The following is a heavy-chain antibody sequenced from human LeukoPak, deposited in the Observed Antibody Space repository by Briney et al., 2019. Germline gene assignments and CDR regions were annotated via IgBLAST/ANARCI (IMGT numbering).Heavy chain of an antibody. CDR3: ARDTDSSGYYNHYYYYMDV. Sequence: SETLSLTCTASGDSISSSNNYWGWIRQPPGKGLEWIASIYYSGSTYYNPSLKSRVTMSVDTSKNQFSLKLSSVTAADTAVYYCARDTDSSGYYNHYYYYMDVWGKGTTVTISS. V-gene: IGHV4-39*07. CDR2: IYYSGST. D-gene: IGHD3-22*01. CDR1: GDSISSSNNY. J-gene: IGHJ6*03.